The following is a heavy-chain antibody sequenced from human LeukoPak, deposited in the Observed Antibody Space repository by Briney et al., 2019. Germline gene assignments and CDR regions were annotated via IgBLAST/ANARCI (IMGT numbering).Heavy chain of an antibody. D-gene: IGHD1-26*01. Sequence: GGSLRLSCLTSGFTLSTNAMSWVRQAPGKGLEWISGISGGGASTYYADSVKGRFTISRDDSRNTLYLQMNSLRGDDTAVYYCAKDVGKWESLHFFDYWGQGTLVTVSS. CDR3: AKDVGKWESLHFFDY. CDR1: GFTLSTNA. CDR2: ISGGGAST. V-gene: IGHV3-23*01. J-gene: IGHJ4*02.